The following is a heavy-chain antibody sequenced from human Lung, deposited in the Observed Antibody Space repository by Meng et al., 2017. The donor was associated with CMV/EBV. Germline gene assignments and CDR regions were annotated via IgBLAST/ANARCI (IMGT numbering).Heavy chain of an antibody. V-gene: IGHV3-48*03. Sequence: GESLKISCAASGFTFSSYEMNWVRQAPGKGLEWVAYISISGTTIYYADSVRGRFTISRDNAKNSLFLQMNSLRGEDTAVYYCARSSGWLTPGGYGMDGWGQGTXVTVAS. J-gene: IGHJ6*02. CDR2: ISISGTTI. D-gene: IGHD2-15*01. CDR1: GFTFSSYE. CDR3: ARSSGWLTPGGYGMDG.